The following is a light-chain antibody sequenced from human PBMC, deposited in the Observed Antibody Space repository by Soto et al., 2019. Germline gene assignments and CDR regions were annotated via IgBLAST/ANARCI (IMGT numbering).Light chain of an antibody. Sequence: QSVLTQPASVSGSPGQSITISCTGTSSDVGGYDYVSWYQQHPGKAPKLLIYEVINRPSGLSVRFSGSKSANTASLTISGLQAEDEADYYCCSYAGSGTNVFGTGTKVTVL. J-gene: IGLJ1*01. CDR2: EVI. CDR1: SSDVGGYDY. CDR3: CSYAGSGTNV. V-gene: IGLV2-14*01.